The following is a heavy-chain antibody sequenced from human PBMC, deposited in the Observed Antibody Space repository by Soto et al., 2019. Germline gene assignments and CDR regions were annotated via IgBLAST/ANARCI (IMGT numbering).Heavy chain of an antibody. V-gene: IGHV1-3*01. CDR1: GYTFTSYA. J-gene: IGHJ6*03. Sequence: QVQLVQSGAEVKKPGASVKVSCKASGYTFTSYAMHWVRQAPGQRREWMGWINAGNGNTKYSQKFQGRVTSTRDTSASTAYMELSSLRSEDTAVYYCAREYSSSPYYYYYYMDVWGKGTTVTVSS. CDR3: AREYSSSPYYYYYYMDV. D-gene: IGHD6-13*01. CDR2: INAGNGNT.